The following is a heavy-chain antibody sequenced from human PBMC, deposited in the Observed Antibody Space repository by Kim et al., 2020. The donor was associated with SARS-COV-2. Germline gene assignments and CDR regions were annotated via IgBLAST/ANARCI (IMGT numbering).Heavy chain of an antibody. Sequence: SETLSLTCAVYGGSFSGYYWSWIRQPPGKGLEWIGEINHSGSTNYNPSLKSRVTISVDTSKNQFSLKLSSVTAADTAVYYCARSGGYDFEGAYYFDYWGQGTLVTVSS. D-gene: IGHD5-12*01. CDR2: INHSGST. CDR3: ARSGGYDFEGAYYFDY. CDR1: GGSFSGYY. V-gene: IGHV4-34*01. J-gene: IGHJ4*02.